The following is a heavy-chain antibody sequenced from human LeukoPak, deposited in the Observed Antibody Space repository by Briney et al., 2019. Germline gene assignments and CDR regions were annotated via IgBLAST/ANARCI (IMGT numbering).Heavy chain of an antibody. CDR3: ARGGHSGMDV. Sequence: GGSLRLSCAASGFTFSNAWMSWVRQAPGNGLEWVGRVKSKINGETPDYAAPVKGRFTISRDDSKNTLYLQTNSLRAEDTAVYYCARGGHSGMDVWGQGTTVTVSS. CDR2: VKSKINGETP. CDR1: GFTFSNAW. J-gene: IGHJ6*02. V-gene: IGHV3-15*01.